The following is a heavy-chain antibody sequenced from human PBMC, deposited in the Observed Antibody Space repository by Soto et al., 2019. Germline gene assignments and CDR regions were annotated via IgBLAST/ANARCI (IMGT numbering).Heavy chain of an antibody. CDR3: ARGTSATTLFLY. J-gene: IGHJ4*02. V-gene: IGHV3-7*01. D-gene: IGHD2-2*01. Sequence: EVQVVESGGDLVQPGGSPRLSCVVSGFTFKNYWMSWVRQAPGKGLEWVANIEQDGSERDYVDSVKGRFTISRDNAKNSVFLQMDSLRVDDTAVYYCARGTSATTLFLYWGQGTLVTVSS. CDR2: IEQDGSER. CDR1: GFTFKNYW.